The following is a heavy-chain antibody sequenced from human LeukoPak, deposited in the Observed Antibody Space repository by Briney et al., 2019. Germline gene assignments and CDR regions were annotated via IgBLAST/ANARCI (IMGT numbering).Heavy chain of an antibody. J-gene: IGHJ5*02. CDR3: GRDVGP. Sequence: GGSLRLSCAASGFTFSSYTLHWVRQAPGKGLEWMAVISYDGSNKYYGDSVKGRFTISRDSSKNTMYLQMNSLRVEDTAMYYCGRDVGPWGQGTLVTVSS. CDR2: ISYDGSNK. CDR1: GFTFSSYT. V-gene: IGHV3-30*14.